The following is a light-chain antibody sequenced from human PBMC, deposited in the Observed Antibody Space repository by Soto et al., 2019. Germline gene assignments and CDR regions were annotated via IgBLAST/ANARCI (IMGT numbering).Light chain of an antibody. V-gene: IGKV3-20*01. CDR3: QQYKT. CDR2: GAS. J-gene: IGKJ1*01. CDR1: QSVSSSY. Sequence: EIVLTHSPGTLSLSPGEGATLSCRASQSVSSSYLAWYQQKPGQAPRLLIYGASSRATGIPDRFSGSGSGTDFTLTISRLEPEDFAVYYCQQYKTFGQGTKVDIK.